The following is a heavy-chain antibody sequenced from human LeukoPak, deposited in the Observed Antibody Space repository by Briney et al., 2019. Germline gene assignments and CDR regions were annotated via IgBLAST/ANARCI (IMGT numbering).Heavy chain of an antibody. V-gene: IGHV3-7*01. CDR3: ARVSYDFWSGYYFDY. CDR1: GFTFSSYW. D-gene: IGHD3-3*01. J-gene: IGHJ4*02. CDR2: IKQDGSEK. Sequence: GGSLRLSCAASGFTFSSYWMSWVRHAPGKGLEWVANIKQDGSEKYYVDSVKGRFTISRDNAKNSLYLQMNSLRAEDTAVYYCARVSYDFWSGYYFDYWGQGTLVTVSS.